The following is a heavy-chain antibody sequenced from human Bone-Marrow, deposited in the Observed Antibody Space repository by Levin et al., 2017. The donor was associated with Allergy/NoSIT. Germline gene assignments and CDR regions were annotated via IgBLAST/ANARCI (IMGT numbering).Heavy chain of an antibody. J-gene: IGHJ5*02. CDR3: VRGQGPMFDP. CDR2: INIDGSST. V-gene: IGHV3-74*01. CDR1: GFTFSTFW. Sequence: GGSLRLSCAASGFTFSTFWMYWVRQAPGKGLVWVSRINIDGSSTTYADSVKGRFTVSRDNAKNTLYLQMNSLRADDTALYHCVRGQGPMFDPWGQGTLVTVSS.